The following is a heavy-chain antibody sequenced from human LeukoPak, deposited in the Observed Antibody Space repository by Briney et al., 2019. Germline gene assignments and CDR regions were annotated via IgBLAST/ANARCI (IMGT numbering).Heavy chain of an antibody. CDR1: GFTFSSYS. V-gene: IGHV3-48*02. D-gene: IGHD1-26*01. CDR2: ISGSGGTM. Sequence: GGSLRLSCAASGFTFSSYSINWVRQAPGKGLEWVSYISGSGGTMYYSDSVKGRFTISRDNAKNSLYLQMNSLRDEDTAVYYCARDLSGPRVYFDYWGQGTLVTVSS. CDR3: ARDLSGPRVYFDY. J-gene: IGHJ4*02.